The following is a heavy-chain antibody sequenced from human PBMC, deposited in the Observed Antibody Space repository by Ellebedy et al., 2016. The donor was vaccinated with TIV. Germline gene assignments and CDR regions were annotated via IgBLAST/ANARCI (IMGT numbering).Heavy chain of an antibody. V-gene: IGHV1-3*04. CDR2: INTNNGNI. CDR1: GYSFTTHA. CDR3: ARPVTWEDDAFDL. Sequence: ASVKVSXXSSGYSFTTHALHWVRQAPGQRLEWMGWINTNNGNIQYGKSFRGRVTITGDTSATTVYIEVNSLTSEDSAMYYCARPVTWEDDAFDLWGQGTLVTVSS. J-gene: IGHJ3*01. D-gene: IGHD1-26*01.